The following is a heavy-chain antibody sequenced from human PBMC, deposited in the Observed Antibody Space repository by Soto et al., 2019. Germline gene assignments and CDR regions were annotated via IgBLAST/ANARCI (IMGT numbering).Heavy chain of an antibody. CDR1: GDSVSSICAA. J-gene: IGHJ5*02. D-gene: IGHD1-1*01. V-gene: IGHV6-1*01. Sequence: SQILSLICAISGDSVSSICAAWNWLRPSPSRGLEWLGRAYYRSKWYYGYAVSVKSRITINPDTSKNQFSLQLNSVTPEDTAVYYCARDSWNPGWFDPWGQGTLVTVSS. CDR3: ARDSWNPGWFDP. CDR2: AYYRSKWYY.